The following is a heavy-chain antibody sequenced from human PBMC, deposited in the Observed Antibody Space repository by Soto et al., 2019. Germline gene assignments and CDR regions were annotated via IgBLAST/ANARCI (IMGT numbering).Heavy chain of an antibody. CDR2: IWYDGINK. CDR1: GFTFSNNG. CDR3: ARDRVQMVDGLDV. J-gene: IGHJ6*02. D-gene: IGHD2-15*01. V-gene: IGHV3-33*01. Sequence: QVQLVESGGGVVQPGRSLRLSCAASGFTFSNNGMHWVRQAPGKGLEWVAVIWYDGINKYYADSVKGRFIISRDNSKNTVYLQMNSLRAEDTAVYYCARDRVQMVDGLDVWSQGTTVTVSS.